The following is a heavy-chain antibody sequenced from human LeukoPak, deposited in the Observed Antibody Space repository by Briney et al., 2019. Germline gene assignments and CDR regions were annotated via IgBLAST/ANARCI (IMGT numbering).Heavy chain of an antibody. CDR3: AREGPRYCSGGSCFFDY. CDR2: INPNSGGT. Sequence: ASVKVSCKASGYTFTGYYMHWVRQAPGQGLEWMGWINPNSGGTNYAQKFQGRVTMTRDTSISTAYMELSRLRSDDTAVYYCAREGPRYCSGGSCFFDYWGQGTLVTVSS. J-gene: IGHJ4*02. V-gene: IGHV1-2*02. CDR1: GYTFTGYY. D-gene: IGHD2-15*01.